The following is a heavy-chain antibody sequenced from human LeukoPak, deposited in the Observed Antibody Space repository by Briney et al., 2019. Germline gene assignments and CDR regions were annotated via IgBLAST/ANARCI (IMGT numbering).Heavy chain of an antibody. CDR3: ARDPEDGVPAAIGFFDY. D-gene: IGHD2-2*01. CDR1: GYTFTGYY. Sequence: ASVKVSCKASGYTFTGYYMHWVRQAPGQGLEWMGWINHNSGGTNYAQKFQGRVTMTRDRSISTAYMELSRLRSDDTAVYYCARDPEDGVPAAIGFFDYWGQGTLVTVS. J-gene: IGHJ4*02. V-gene: IGHV1-2*02. CDR2: INHNSGGT.